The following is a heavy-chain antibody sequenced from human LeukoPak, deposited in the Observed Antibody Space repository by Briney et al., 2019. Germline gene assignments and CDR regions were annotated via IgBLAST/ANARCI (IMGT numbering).Heavy chain of an antibody. D-gene: IGHD3-22*01. J-gene: IGHJ4*02. CDR1: GYTFTGYY. CDR2: INPNSGGT. V-gene: IGHV1-2*02. CDR3: ARDDDSSGYLHYFDY. Sequence: ASVKVSCKASGYTFTGYYMHWVRQAPGQGLEWMGWINPNSGGTNYAQKFQGRDPMTRDTSISTAYMELSRLRSDDTAVYYCARDDDSSGYLHYFDYWGQGTLVTVSS.